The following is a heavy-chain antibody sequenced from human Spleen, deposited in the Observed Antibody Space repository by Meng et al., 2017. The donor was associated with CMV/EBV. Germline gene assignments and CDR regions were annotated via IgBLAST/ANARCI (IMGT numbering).Heavy chain of an antibody. D-gene: IGHD6-13*01. V-gene: IGHV3-21*01. CDR2: ISSSSSYI. J-gene: IGHJ6*02. Sequence: GESLKISCAASGFTFSSYSMNWVRQAPGKGLEWVSSISSSSSYIYYADSVNGRFTISRDNAKNSLYLQMNSLRAEDTAVYYCARDGMMITAAGKAGMDVWGQGTTVTVSS. CDR3: ARDGMMITAAGKAGMDV. CDR1: GFTFSSYS.